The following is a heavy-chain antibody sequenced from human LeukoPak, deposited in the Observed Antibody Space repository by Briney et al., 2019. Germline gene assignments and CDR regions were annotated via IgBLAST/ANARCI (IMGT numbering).Heavy chain of an antibody. CDR3: ARDSHGYPLDY. D-gene: IGHD5-18*01. V-gene: IGHV3-74*01. CDR1: GLTFSSYW. Sequence: GGSLRLSCAASGLTFSSYWMHWVRQTPGKGLMWVSRINGDGTSTTYADSVKGRFTIFRDNAKNTLSLQMNSLRAEDTAVYYCARDSHGYPLDYWGQGTLVTVSS. CDR2: INGDGTST. J-gene: IGHJ4*02.